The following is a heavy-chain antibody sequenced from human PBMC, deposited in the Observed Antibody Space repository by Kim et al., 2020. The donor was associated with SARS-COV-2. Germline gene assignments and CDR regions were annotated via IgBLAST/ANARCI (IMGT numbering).Heavy chain of an antibody. D-gene: IGHD3-3*01. CDR2: ISAYNGNT. CDR3: ARWGEDYYDFWSGFDV. CDR1: GYTFTSYG. J-gene: IGHJ6*02. V-gene: IGHV1-18*04. Sequence: ASVKVSCKASGYTFTSYGISWVRQAPGQGLEWMGWISAYNGNTNYAQKLQGRVTMTTDTSTSTAYMELRSLRSDDTAVYYCARWGEDYYDFWSGFDVWGQGTTVTVSS.